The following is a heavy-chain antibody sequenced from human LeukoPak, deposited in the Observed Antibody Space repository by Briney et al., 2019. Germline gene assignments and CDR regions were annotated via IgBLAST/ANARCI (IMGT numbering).Heavy chain of an antibody. Sequence: ASVKVSCKASGYTFTGYYMHWVRQAPGQGLEWMGWINPNSGVTNYAQKFQGRVTMTRDTSISTAYMELSRLRSDDTAVYYCARERTLTSCYDYWGQGTLVTVSS. CDR3: ARERTLTSCYDY. CDR1: GYTFTGYY. CDR2: INPNSGVT. D-gene: IGHD2-15*01. V-gene: IGHV1-2*02. J-gene: IGHJ4*02.